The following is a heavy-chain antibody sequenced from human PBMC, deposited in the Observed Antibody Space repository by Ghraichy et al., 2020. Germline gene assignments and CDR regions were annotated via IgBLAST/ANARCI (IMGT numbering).Heavy chain of an antibody. Sequence: SETLSLTCTVSGGSISSSSYYWGWIRQPPGKGLEWIGSIYYSGSTYYNPSLKSRVTISVDTSKNQFSLKLSSVTAADTAVYYCARLGSSWYVVDYWGQGTLVTVSS. V-gene: IGHV4-39*01. J-gene: IGHJ4*02. CDR1: GGSISSSSYY. CDR3: ARLGSSWYVVDY. D-gene: IGHD6-13*01. CDR2: IYYSGST.